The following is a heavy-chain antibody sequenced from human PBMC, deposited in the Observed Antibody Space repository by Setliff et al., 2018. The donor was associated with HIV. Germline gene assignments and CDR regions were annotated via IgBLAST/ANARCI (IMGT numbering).Heavy chain of an antibody. D-gene: IGHD6-25*01. V-gene: IGHV4-61*02. Sequence: PLSLTCTVSGASISSGLYYWNWIRQPAGKGLEWIGRISSSGSTTYSPSLKSRVTISVDTSKNQFSLNLRSVTAADTAVYYCARDVGSSAWPFDYWGQGALVTVSS. CDR2: ISSSGST. CDR3: ARDVGSSAWPFDY. CDR1: GASISSGLYY. J-gene: IGHJ4*02.